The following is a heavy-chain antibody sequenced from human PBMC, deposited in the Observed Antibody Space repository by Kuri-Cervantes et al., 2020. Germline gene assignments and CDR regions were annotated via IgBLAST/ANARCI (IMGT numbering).Heavy chain of an antibody. CDR1: GFTFSTSV. CDR2: MAHDDENNK. CDR3: AREGRYCSGGSCYSDY. J-gene: IGHJ4*02. V-gene: IGHV3-30*01. Sequence: GESLKISCAASGFTFSTSVIHWVRQAPDKGLEWLAVMAHDDENNKSYADSVKGRFTISRDNSKNTLYLQINSLRAEDTAVYYCAREGRYCSGGSCYSDYWGQGTLVTVSS. D-gene: IGHD2-15*01.